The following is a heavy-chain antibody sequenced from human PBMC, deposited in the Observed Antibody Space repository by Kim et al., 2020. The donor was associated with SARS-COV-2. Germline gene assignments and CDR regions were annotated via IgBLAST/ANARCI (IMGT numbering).Heavy chain of an antibody. J-gene: IGHJ4*02. Sequence: GESLQISCKGSGYNFSKHWIAWVRQMPGKGLEWMGIIYPGDSDTRYSPSFQGQVIISVDKAISTAYLQWSSLKASDTAIYYCARRLSGAAWDYFDYWGRGTLVTVSS. CDR2: IYPGDSDT. CDR1: GYNFSKHW. CDR3: ARRLSGAAWDYFDY. V-gene: IGHV5-51*01. D-gene: IGHD3-10*01.